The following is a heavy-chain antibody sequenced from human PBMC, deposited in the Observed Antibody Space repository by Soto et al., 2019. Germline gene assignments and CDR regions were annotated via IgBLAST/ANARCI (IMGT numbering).Heavy chain of an antibody. Sequence: LVESGGALVKPGGSLRLSCAASGFIFRDWFMSWIRQAPGKGLEWISYISKDSGRATRYADSVKGRFTISRDNAKNSLFLKMKNLTVGNTAVYYCEKEIWANPDSWGQGTLVTVSS. D-gene: IGHD5-12*01. V-gene: IGHV3-11*01. CDR3: EKEIWANPDS. CDR1: GFIFRDWF. J-gene: IGHJ4*02. CDR2: ISKDSGRAT.